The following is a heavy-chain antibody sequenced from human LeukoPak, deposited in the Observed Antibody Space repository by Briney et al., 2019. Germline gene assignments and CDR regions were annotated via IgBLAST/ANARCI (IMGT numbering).Heavy chain of an antibody. CDR3: ARLPGYYDSSGSAYYFDY. CDR1: GYSISSGYY. J-gene: IGHJ4*02. Sequence: SETLSLTCAVSGYSISSGYYWGWIRQPPGKGLEWIRSIYHSGSTYYNPSLKSRVTISVDTSKNQFSLKLSSVTAADTAVYYCARLPGYYDSSGSAYYFDYWGQGTLVTVSS. V-gene: IGHV4-38-2*01. CDR2: IYHSGST. D-gene: IGHD3-22*01.